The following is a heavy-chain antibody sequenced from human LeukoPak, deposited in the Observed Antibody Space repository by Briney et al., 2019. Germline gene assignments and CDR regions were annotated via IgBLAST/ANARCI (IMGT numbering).Heavy chain of an antibody. V-gene: IGHV3-9*03. Sequence: GRSLRLSCAASGFTFDDYAMHWVRQAPGKGLEWVSGISWNGGSIGYADSVKGRFTISRDNAKNSLYLQMNSLRAEDMALYYCAKDLDIVATGAFDYWGQGTLVTVSS. D-gene: IGHD5-12*01. CDR2: ISWNGGSI. CDR1: GFTFDDYA. CDR3: AKDLDIVATGAFDY. J-gene: IGHJ4*02.